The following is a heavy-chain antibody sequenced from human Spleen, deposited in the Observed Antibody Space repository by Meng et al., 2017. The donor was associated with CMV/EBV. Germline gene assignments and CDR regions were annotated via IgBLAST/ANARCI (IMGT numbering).Heavy chain of an antibody. V-gene: IGHV2-70D*14. J-gene: IGHJ4*02. D-gene: IGHD5-12*01. CDR1: GFSLSTSGMR. Sequence: SGPTLVKPTQTVTLTCTFSGFSLSTSGMRVSWIRQPPGKALEWLARIDWDDDKFYSTSLRTRLTISKDTSKNQVVLRMTNMDPVDTATYYCARTSIAYHDSGFYREYYFDSWGQGTLVTVSS. CDR2: IDWDDDK. CDR3: ARTSIAYHDSGFYREYYFDS.